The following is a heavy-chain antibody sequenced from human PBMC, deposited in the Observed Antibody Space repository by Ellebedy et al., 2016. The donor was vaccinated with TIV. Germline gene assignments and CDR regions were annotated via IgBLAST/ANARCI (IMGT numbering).Heavy chain of an antibody. V-gene: IGHV3-48*02. D-gene: IGHD6-13*01. CDR2: ISISSSNI. Sequence: GGSLRLXCEASGSSLRRYAMNWVRQAPGKGLEWVAYISISSSNIHYAESVKGRFTISRDNAKNSLYLQMNSLRDEDTAVYYCAGDPSSGNNWYYYLDYWGQGTLVTVSS. CDR1: GSSLRRYA. J-gene: IGHJ4*02. CDR3: AGDPSSGNNWYYYLDY.